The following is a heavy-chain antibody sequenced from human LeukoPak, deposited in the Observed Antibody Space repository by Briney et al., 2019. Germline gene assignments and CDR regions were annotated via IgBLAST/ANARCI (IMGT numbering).Heavy chain of an antibody. V-gene: IGHV1-69*05. CDR1: GGTFSSYA. CDR3: ARGHSGYASVDY. D-gene: IGHD5-12*01. CDR2: IIPIFGTA. J-gene: IGHJ4*02. Sequence: SVKVSCKASGGTFSSYAISWVRQAPGQGLEWMGGIIPIFGTANYAQKFQGRVTITRNTSISTAYMELSSLRSEDTAVYYCARGHSGYASVDYWGQGTLVTVSS.